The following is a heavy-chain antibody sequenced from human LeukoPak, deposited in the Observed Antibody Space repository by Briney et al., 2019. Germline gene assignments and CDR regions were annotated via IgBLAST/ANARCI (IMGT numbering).Heavy chain of an antibody. CDR2: IWYDGSNK. D-gene: IGHD4-17*01. CDR1: GFTFSDAW. J-gene: IGHJ4*02. V-gene: IGHV3-33*08. Sequence: GGSLRLSCAASGFTFSDAWMSWVRQAPGKGLEWVAIIWYDGSNKYYTDSVKGRFTISRDNSKNTLYLQMNSLGVEDTAVYYCARAVYGVQACFDFWGQGTLVTVSS. CDR3: ARAVYGVQACFDF.